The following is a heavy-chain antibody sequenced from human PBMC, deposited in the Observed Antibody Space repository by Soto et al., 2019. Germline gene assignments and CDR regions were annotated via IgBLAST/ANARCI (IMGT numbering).Heavy chain of an antibody. V-gene: IGHV4-31*03. CDR1: GGSISSGGYY. CDR3: ARVLSWSYEYYFDY. CDR2: IYYSGST. J-gene: IGHJ4*02. D-gene: IGHD3-10*01. Sequence: QVQLQESGPGLVKPSQTLSLTCTVSGGSISSGGYYWSWIRQHPGKGLEWIGYIYYSGSTYYNPSLKSRVTISVDTSKTQFSMKLSSVTAADTAVYYCARVLSWSYEYYFDYWGQGTLVTVSS.